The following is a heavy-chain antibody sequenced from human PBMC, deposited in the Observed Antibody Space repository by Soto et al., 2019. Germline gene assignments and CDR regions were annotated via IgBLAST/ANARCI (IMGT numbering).Heavy chain of an antibody. D-gene: IGHD7-27*01. CDR2: ISSSSSYI. CDR3: ARDLTGDGYFDY. Sequence: GGSLRLSCAASGFTFSSYSMNWVRQAPGKGLEWVSSISSSSSYIYYVDSVKGRFTISRDNAKNSLYLQMNSLRAEDTAVYYCARDLTGDGYFDYWGQGTLVTVSS. CDR1: GFTFSSYS. V-gene: IGHV3-21*01. J-gene: IGHJ4*02.